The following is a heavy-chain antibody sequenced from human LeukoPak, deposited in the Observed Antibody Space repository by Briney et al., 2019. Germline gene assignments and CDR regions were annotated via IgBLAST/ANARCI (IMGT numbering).Heavy chain of an antibody. V-gene: IGHV1-24*01. J-gene: IGHJ3*02. CDR2: YDPEEGKL. CDR3: AAGMVADAFDI. D-gene: IGHD2-8*01. Sequence: ASVKVSCKVSGYTVTELAMHWVRQAPGKGLEWMGGYDPEEGKLIYAQKFQDRTTMTEDASTETTFLDLNILRSEDTAVYYCAAGMVADAFDIWGQGTMVIVSS. CDR1: GYTVTELA.